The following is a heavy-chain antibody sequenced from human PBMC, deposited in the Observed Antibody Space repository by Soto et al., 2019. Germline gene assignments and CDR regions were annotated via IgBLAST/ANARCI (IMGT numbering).Heavy chain of an antibody. D-gene: IGHD1-1*01. V-gene: IGHV1-8*01. CDR3: ASGPHSYINDY. J-gene: IGHJ4*02. Sequence: QVQLVQSGAEVKKPGASVKVSCKASGYTFTSYDINWVRQATGQGLEWMGWMNPNNNNTGYAQKFQGRVTMTRNTPISTVYMELSSLGCEDTAVYYCASGPHSYINDYWGSGNLVTVSS. CDR1: GYTFTSYD. CDR2: MNPNNNNT.